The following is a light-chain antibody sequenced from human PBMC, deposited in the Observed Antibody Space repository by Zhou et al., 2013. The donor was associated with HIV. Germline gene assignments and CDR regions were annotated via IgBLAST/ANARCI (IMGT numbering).Light chain of an antibody. CDR1: QSVSGSY. CDR3: QQSGSSPRT. CDR2: GAS. J-gene: IGKJ1*01. V-gene: IGKV3-20*01. Sequence: EIVLTQSPGTLSLSPGERATLPCRASQSVSGSYLTWYQQKPGQAPRLLIYGASSRATGIPDRFSGSGSGTDFTLTISRLEPEDFAVYYCQQSGSSPRTFGQGTKVEIK.